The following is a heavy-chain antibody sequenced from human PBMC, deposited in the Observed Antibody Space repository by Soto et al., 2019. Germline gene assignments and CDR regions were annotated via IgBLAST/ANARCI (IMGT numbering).Heavy chain of an antibody. V-gene: IGHV1-46*01. CDR3: ATHPRGYGGGGSCNAWLDP. CDR1: GYTFTSYY. J-gene: IGHJ5*02. D-gene: IGHD2-15*01. CDR2: INPSGGST. Sequence: ASVKVSCKASGYTFTSYYMHWVRQAPGQGLEWMGIINPSGGSTSYAQKFQGRVTMTRDTSTSTVYMELSSLRSEDTAVYYCATHPRGYGGGGSCNAWLDPWGQGTRVTVS.